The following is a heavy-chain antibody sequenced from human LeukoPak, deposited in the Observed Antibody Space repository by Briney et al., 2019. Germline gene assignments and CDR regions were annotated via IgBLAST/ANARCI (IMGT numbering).Heavy chain of an antibody. D-gene: IGHD3-9*01. CDR2: IYRDGSS. Sequence: GGSLRLSCVASGLSVSSNYMSWVRQAQGKGLEWVSVIYRDGSSYYAESVKGRFTISRENSKNTLYIQMNSLRAEDTAVYYCARSFYDILIGYYQYFDYWGQGTLVTVSS. J-gene: IGHJ4*02. CDR1: GLSVSSNY. V-gene: IGHV3-66*01. CDR3: ARSFYDILIGYYQYFDY.